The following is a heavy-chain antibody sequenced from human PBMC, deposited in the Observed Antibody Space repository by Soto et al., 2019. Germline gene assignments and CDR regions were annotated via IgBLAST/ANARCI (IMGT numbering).Heavy chain of an antibody. CDR2: INPNSGGT. Sequence: ASVKVSCKASGYTFTGYYMHLVRQAPGQGLEWKGWINPNSGGTNYAQKLQGWVTMTRDTSISTAYMELSRLRSDDTAVYYCARATTMNDAFDIWGQGTMVTVSS. D-gene: IGHD3-22*01. CDR1: GYTFTGYY. V-gene: IGHV1-2*04. J-gene: IGHJ3*02. CDR3: ARATTMNDAFDI.